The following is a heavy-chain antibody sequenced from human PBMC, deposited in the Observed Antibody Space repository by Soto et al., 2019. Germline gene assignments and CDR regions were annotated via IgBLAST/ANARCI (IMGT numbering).Heavy chain of an antibody. CDR1: EFTFSNYG. V-gene: IGHV3-33*01. Sequence: QVQLVESGGGVVQPGRSLRLSCAASEFTFSNYGMHWDRQAPGKGLEWVAVILNDGSNRYHADSVKDRFTNSRDNSKNTLYLQMNSLRAEDTAVYYCARDDEYSGNGMDVWGQGTTVTVS. CDR2: ILNDGSNR. CDR3: ARDDEYSGNGMDV. J-gene: IGHJ6*02. D-gene: IGHD3-10*01.